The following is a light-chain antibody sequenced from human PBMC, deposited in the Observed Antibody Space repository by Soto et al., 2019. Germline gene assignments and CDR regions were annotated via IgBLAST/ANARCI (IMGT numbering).Light chain of an antibody. Sequence: EIVLTQSPGTLSLSPGDRATLSCRASQSVSSGYLAWYQQKPGQAPRLLIYDTSTRDTGIPDRFSGSGSGTDFTLTISRLQPEDFAVYHCQQYGASPWTFGQGTKVDIK. J-gene: IGKJ1*01. V-gene: IGKV3-20*01. CDR1: QSVSSGY. CDR3: QQYGASPWT. CDR2: DTS.